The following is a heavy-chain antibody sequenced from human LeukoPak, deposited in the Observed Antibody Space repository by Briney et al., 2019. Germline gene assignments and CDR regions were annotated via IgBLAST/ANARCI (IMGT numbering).Heavy chain of an antibody. J-gene: IGHJ4*02. CDR2: ISGSGGST. CDR3: AKEWNPRPAKAYFDY. V-gene: IGHV3-23*01. CDR1: GFTFSSYA. Sequence: GGSLRLSCAASGFTFSSYAMSWVRQAPGKGLEWVSAISGSGGSTYYADSVKGRFTISSDNSKNTLYLQMNSLRAEDTAVYYCAKEWNPRPAKAYFDYWGQGTLVTVSS. D-gene: IGHD1-1*01.